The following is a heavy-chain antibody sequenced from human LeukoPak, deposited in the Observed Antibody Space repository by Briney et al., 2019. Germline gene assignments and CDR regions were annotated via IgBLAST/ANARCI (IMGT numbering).Heavy chain of an antibody. CDR2: IYTSGST. J-gene: IGHJ3*01. D-gene: IGHD5-24*01. CDR3: ARESEVSTIPDAFDV. CDR1: GGSISSGSYY. Sequence: SQTLSLTCTVSGGSISSGSYYWSWIRQPAGKGLEWIGRIYTSGSTNYNPSLKSRVTISVDTSKNQFSLKLSSVTAADTAVYYCARESEVSTIPDAFDVWGQGTMVTVSS. V-gene: IGHV4-61*02.